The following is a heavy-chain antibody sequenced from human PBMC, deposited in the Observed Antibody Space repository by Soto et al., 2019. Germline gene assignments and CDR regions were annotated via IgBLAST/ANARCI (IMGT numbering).Heavy chain of an antibody. J-gene: IGHJ4*02. CDR1: GDTFTFYS. V-gene: IGHV1-69*02. CDR3: ASSYGSGYRAFDY. D-gene: IGHD3-10*01. CDR2: INPILSMS. Sequence: QVQLVQSGAEVKKPGSSVRVSCKASGDTFTFYSINWVRQAPGLGLEWMGRINPILSMSNYAQRFQGRVTXPXDXXTSTAYMELSSLRSEDTAMYYCASSYGSGYRAFDYWGQGALVTVS.